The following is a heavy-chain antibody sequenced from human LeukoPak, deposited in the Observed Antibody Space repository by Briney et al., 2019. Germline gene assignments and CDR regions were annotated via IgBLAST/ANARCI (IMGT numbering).Heavy chain of an antibody. CDR1: GYTFTSYY. J-gene: IGHJ4*02. D-gene: IGHD3-22*01. CDR3: ARFDSSGYYLDY. CDR2: ITPSGGST. V-gene: IGHV1-46*01. Sequence: GASVKVSCKASGYTFTSYYMHWVRQAPGQGREWMGIITPSGGSTSYAQKFQGRVTMTRDTSTSTVYMELSSLRSEDTAVYYCARFDSSGYYLDYWGQVTLVTVSS.